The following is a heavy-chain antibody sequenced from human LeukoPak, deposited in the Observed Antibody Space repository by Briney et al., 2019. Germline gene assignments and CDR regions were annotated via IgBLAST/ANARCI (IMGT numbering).Heavy chain of an antibody. D-gene: IGHD6-13*01. V-gene: IGHV1-69*01. Sequence: SVKVSCKASGGTFSSYAISWVRQAHGQGLEWMGGIIPIFGTANYAQKFQGRVTITADESTSTAYMELSSLRSEDTAVYYCARDKGSSWYSWFDPWGQGALVTVSS. CDR1: GGTFSSYA. J-gene: IGHJ5*02. CDR2: IIPIFGTA. CDR3: ARDKGSSWYSWFDP.